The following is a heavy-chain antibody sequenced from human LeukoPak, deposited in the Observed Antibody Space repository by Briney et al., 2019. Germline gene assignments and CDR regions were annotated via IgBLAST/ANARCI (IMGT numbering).Heavy chain of an antibody. Sequence: ASVKVSCKASGYTFTSYAMHWVRQAPGQRLEWMGWINAGNGNTKYSQKFQGRVTITRDTSASTAYMELSSLRSEDTAVYYCAAGGSYDFWSGYQYYFDYWGQGTLVTVSS. CDR2: INAGNGNT. CDR3: AAGGSYDFWSGYQYYFDY. CDR1: GYTFTSYA. V-gene: IGHV1-3*01. J-gene: IGHJ4*02. D-gene: IGHD3-3*01.